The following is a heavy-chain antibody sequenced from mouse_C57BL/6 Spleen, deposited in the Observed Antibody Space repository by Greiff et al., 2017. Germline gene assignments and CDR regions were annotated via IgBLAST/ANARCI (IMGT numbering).Heavy chain of an antibody. CDR2: IHPNSGST. Sequence: VQLQQPGAELVKPGASVKLSCKASGYTFTRYWMHWVHQRPGQSLEWIGMIHPNSGSTNYNEKFKSKATLTVDKSSSTAYMQLSSLTSEDSAVYYCARLYYYGSSYDYAMDYWGQGTSVTVSS. CDR3: ARLYYYGSSYDYAMDY. J-gene: IGHJ4*01. CDR1: GYTFTRYW. V-gene: IGHV1-64*01. D-gene: IGHD1-1*01.